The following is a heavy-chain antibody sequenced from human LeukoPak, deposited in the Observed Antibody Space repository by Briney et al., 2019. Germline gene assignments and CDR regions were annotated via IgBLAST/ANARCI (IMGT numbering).Heavy chain of an antibody. CDR3: AREWLGAAFDI. CDR2: INGGGSGT. CDR1: DFAFGSYW. V-gene: IGHV3-74*01. J-gene: IGHJ3*02. Sequence: PGRSLRLSCAASDFAFGSYWMHWVRQAPGKGLVWVSHINGGGSGTNYADSVKGRFTISRDNAKNTLYLQMNSLRAEDTAIYYCAREWLGAAFDIWGQGAMVTVSS. D-gene: IGHD6-19*01.